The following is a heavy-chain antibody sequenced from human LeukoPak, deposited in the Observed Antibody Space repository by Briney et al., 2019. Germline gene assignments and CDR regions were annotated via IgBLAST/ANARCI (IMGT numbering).Heavy chain of an antibody. D-gene: IGHD6-13*01. CDR3: APEPYSSSWYGS. CDR1: GGTFIIYA. V-gene: IGHV1-69*04. J-gene: IGHJ5*02. Sequence: SVTVSFTASGGTFIIYAISWVRQAPGQGLEWMGRIIPILGIANYAHNFQRRVTITPDKSTSTAYMELSSLRSEDTAVYYCAPEPYSSSWYGSWGQGTLVTVSS. CDR2: IIPILGIA.